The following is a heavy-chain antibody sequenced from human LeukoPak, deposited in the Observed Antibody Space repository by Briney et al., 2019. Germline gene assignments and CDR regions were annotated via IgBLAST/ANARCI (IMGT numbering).Heavy chain of an antibody. CDR2: IDLVGRKT. D-gene: IGHD2-8*01. J-gene: IGHJ5*02. CDR3: AGGLSNGGSPYNWFGP. V-gene: IGHV3-7*04. CDR1: RFTPSSSS. Sequence: RRCLCLSCVVSRFTPSSSSMGWVRPAPQEGLGWVANIDLVGRKTNYMGSVRGRSTISRANGKTSSPLQMNCLRAQATAVNFFAGGLSNGGSPYNWFGPWGQGTLVTVSS.